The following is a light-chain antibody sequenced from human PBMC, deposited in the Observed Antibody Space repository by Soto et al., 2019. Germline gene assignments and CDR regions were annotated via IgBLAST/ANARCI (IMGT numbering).Light chain of an antibody. J-gene: IGKJ3*01. Sequence: DIQMTQSPSTLSASVGDRVTITCRASQSITMWLAWYQQKPGKAPRLLIYDASILESGVPSRFSGSGSGTQFTLTITGLQPDEFATYYCQHYDNYLFTFGPGTKVDIK. CDR1: QSITMW. V-gene: IGKV1-5*01. CDR3: QHYDNYLFT. CDR2: DAS.